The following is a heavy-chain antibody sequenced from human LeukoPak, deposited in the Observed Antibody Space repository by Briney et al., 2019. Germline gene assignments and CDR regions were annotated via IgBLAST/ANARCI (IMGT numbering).Heavy chain of an antibody. J-gene: IGHJ4*02. D-gene: IGHD6-13*01. CDR2: IYYSGST. CDR3: ARQYSSSWFDY. Sequence: SEILSLTCTVSGGSISSGGYYWSWIRQHPGKGLEWIGYIYYSGSTYYNPSLKSRVTISVDTSKNQFSLKLSSVTAADTAVYYCARQYSSSWFDYWGQGTLVTVSS. V-gene: IGHV4-31*03. CDR1: GGSISSGGYY.